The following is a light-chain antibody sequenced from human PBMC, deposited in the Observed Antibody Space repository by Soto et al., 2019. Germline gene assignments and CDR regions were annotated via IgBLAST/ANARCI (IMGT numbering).Light chain of an antibody. J-gene: IGKJ4*01. V-gene: IGKV1-33*01. CDR2: DAS. CDR3: QQYDNLPLT. Sequence: DIQMTQSPSSLSASVGDRVTITCQASQDISNYLNWYQQKPGKAPKLLIYDASNLETGVPSRFSGSGSGTEFTFTISSLQAEDIATYYCQQYDNLPLTLGGGTKVEIK. CDR1: QDISNY.